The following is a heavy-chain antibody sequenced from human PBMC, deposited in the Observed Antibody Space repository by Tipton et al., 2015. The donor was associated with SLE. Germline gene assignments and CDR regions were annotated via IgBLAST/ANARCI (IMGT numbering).Heavy chain of an antibody. CDR1: GFTFDGFA. D-gene: IGHD5-24*01. Sequence: SLRLSCVGSGFTFDGFAMHWVRRAPGKGLEWVSGISWDSENIGYEDSVKGRFTISRDDSKNTAYLQMNTLKTEDTAVYYCTSGMSRDGTQSGVGFDYWGPGTRVTVSS. V-gene: IGHV3-9*01. J-gene: IGHJ4*02. CDR3: TSGMSRDGTQSGVGFDY. CDR2: ISWDSENI.